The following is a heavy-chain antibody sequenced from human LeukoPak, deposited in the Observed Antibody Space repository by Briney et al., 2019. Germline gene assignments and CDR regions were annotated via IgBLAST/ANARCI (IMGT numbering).Heavy chain of an antibody. D-gene: IGHD3-22*01. J-gene: IGHJ5*02. CDR1: GGSISGYY. V-gene: IGHV4-59*01. CDR2: IYYSGST. CDR3: ARATDASSGYFWFDP. Sequence: ASETLSLTCSVSGGSISGYYWSCIRQSPGKGLEWIAYIYYSGSTNYNPSLKSRVTISVDTSKNQFSLKLSSVTAADTAMYYCARATDASSGYFWFDPWGQGTLVTVSS.